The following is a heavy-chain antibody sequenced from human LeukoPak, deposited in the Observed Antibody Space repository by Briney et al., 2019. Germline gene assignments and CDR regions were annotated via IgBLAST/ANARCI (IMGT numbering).Heavy chain of an antibody. D-gene: IGHD3-22*01. CDR2: MNPNSGNT. V-gene: IGHV1-8*03. CDR1: GYTFTSYD. Sequence: GASVKVSCKASGYTFTSYDTNWVRQATGQGLEWMGWMNPNSGNTGYAQKFQGRVTITRNTSISTAYMELSSLRSEDTAVYYCARVISHHSSGYYVLGYWGQGTLVTVSS. J-gene: IGHJ4*02. CDR3: ARVISHHSSGYYVLGY.